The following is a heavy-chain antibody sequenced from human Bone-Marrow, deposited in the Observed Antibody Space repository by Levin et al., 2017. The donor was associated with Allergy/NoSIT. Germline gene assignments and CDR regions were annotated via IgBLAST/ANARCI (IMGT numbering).Heavy chain of an antibody. CDR1: GFTFSSYS. CDR3: ARLRDSSSSGSFWDY. D-gene: IGHD6-6*01. Sequence: GGSLRLSCAASGFTFSSYSMNWVRQAPGKGLEWVSYISSSSSTIYYADSVKGRFTISRDNAKNSLYLQMNSLRDEDTAVYYCARLRDSSSSGSFWDYWGQGTLVTVSS. J-gene: IGHJ4*02. V-gene: IGHV3-48*02. CDR2: ISSSSSTI.